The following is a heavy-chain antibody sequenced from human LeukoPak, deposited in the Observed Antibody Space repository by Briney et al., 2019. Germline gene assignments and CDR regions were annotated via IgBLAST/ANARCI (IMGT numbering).Heavy chain of an antibody. D-gene: IGHD1-1*01. V-gene: IGHV1-69*05. CDR1: GGSFSNFA. J-gene: IGHJ4*02. CDR3: VAQLVDAPPTFDY. Sequence: ASVKVSCKASGGSFSNFAISWVRQAPGQGFEWLGGIFGTVTYAPNFQGRVSFTTDESTSTAYMELGGLTSEDTAVYYFVAQLVDAPPTFDYWGQGTLVTVSS. CDR2: IFGTV.